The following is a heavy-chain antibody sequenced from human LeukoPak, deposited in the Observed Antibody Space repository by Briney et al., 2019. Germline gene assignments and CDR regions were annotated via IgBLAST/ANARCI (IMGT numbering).Heavy chain of an antibody. V-gene: IGHV1-8*03. J-gene: IGHJ6*03. D-gene: IGHD2-2*02. CDR1: GYTFTSYD. CDR2: MNPNSGNT. CDR3: ARVPGGDYCSSTSCYTRARYYYYYYYMDV. Sequence: PGASVKVSCKASGYTFTSYDINWVRQATGQGLEWMGWMNPNSGNTGYAQKFQGRVTITSNTSISTAYMELRSLRSEDTAVYSCARVPGGDYCSSTSCYTRARYYYYYYYMDVWGKGTTVTVSS.